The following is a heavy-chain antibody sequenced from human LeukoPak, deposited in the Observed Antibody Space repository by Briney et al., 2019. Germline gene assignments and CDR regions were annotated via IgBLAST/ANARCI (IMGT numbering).Heavy chain of an antibody. V-gene: IGHV4-38-2*02. CDR3: ASGWGDYVSLAI. CDR1: GYSISSGYY. CDR2: IYHSGST. Sequence: SETLSLTCTVSGYSISSGYYWGWIRQPPGKGLEWIGSIYHSGSTYYNPSLKSRVTISVDTSKNQFSLKLSSVTAADTAVYYCASGWGDYVSLAIWGQGTMVTVSS. D-gene: IGHD4-17*01. J-gene: IGHJ3*02.